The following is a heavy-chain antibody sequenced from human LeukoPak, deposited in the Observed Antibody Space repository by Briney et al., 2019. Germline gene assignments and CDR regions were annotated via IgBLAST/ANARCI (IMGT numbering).Heavy chain of an antibody. V-gene: IGHV3-21*01. J-gene: IGHJ6*02. CDR2: ISSSSSSYI. CDR1: GFTFSSYS. Sequence: GGSLRLSCAASGFTFSSYSMNWVRQAPGKGLEWVSSISSSSSSYIYYADSVKGRFTISRDNAKNSLYLQMNSLRAEDTAVYYCARGQQWLVKLGMDVWGQGTTVTVSS. D-gene: IGHD6-19*01. CDR3: ARGQQWLVKLGMDV.